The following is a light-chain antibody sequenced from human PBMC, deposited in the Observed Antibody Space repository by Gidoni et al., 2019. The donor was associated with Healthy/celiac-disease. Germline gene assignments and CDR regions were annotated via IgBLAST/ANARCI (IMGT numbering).Light chain of an antibody. V-gene: IGKV1-39*01. CDR2: AAS. J-gene: IGKJ2*01. Sequence: DIKMTQSPSSLSASVGDRVTITCRASQSISSYLNWSQQKPGKAPKLLIYAASSLQSGVPSRFSGSGSGTDFTLTISSLQPEDFATYYCQQSYSTPPTFGQGTKLEIK. CDR3: QQSYSTPPT. CDR1: QSISSY.